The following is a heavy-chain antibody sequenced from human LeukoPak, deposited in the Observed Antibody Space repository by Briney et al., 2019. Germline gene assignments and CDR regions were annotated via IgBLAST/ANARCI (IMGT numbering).Heavy chain of an antibody. Sequence: SETLSLTCAVYGGSFSGYYWSWICQPPGKGLEWIGEINHSGSTNYNPSLKSRVTISVDTSKNQFSLKLSSVTAADTAVYYCARGLVGIVGRYYFDYWGQGTLVTVSS. D-gene: IGHD1-26*01. V-gene: IGHV4-34*01. CDR3: ARGLVGIVGRYYFDY. CDR1: GGSFSGYY. CDR2: INHSGST. J-gene: IGHJ4*02.